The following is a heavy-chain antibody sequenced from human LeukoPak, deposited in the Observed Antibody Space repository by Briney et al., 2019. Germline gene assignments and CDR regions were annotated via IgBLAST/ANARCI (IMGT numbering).Heavy chain of an antibody. CDR1: GYTFTSYA. CDR2: INAGHGNT. Sequence: GASVKVSCKASGYTFTSYAIQWVRQAPGQRLEWMGWINAGHGNTKYSQNFQGRVTITRDTSASTAYMELSSLRSEDTAVYYCAKPHIQIAAANTNYFDYWGQGTLVTVSS. CDR3: AKPHIQIAAANTNYFDY. J-gene: IGHJ4*02. D-gene: IGHD6-13*01. V-gene: IGHV1-3*01.